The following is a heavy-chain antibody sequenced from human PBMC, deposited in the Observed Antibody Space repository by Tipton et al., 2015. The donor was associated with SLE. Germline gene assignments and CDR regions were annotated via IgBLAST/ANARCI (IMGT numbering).Heavy chain of an antibody. CDR2: IYSGGST. Sequence: SLRLSCAASGFTFSSYALSWVRQAPGKGLAWVSVIYSGGSTYYGDSVKGRFTISRDNSKNTLYLQMNSLRAEDTAVYFCAKDPGSWYFDLWGRGTLVTVSS. V-gene: IGHV3-23*03. CDR1: GFTFSSYA. CDR3: AKDPGSWYFDL. J-gene: IGHJ2*01.